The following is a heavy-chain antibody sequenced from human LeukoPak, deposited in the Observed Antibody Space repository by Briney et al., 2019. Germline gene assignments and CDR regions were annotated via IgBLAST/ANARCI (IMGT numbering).Heavy chain of an antibody. Sequence: PSETLSLTCTVYDDSYRDYYWTWIRQLPGKGLEWLGEINHFGRTNYSPSLKSRLTMSVGASRNQFSLTLTSVPAADTAVYYCARGVERAALVPPYYFDFWGQGSLVTVSS. D-gene: IGHD5-18*01. CDR3: ARGVERAALVPPYYFDF. V-gene: IGHV4-34*01. CDR1: DDSYRDYY. J-gene: IGHJ4*02. CDR2: INHFGRT.